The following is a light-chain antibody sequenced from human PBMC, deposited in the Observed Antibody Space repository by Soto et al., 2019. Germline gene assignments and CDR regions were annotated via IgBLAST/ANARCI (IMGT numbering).Light chain of an antibody. CDR2: EVS. J-gene: IGLJ1*01. V-gene: IGLV2-14*01. CDR3: SSYTLSPTPSV. CDR1: SSDVGGYNY. Sequence: QSVLTQPASVSGSPGQSITISCTGTSSDVGGYNYVSWYQQHPGKAPKLMIYEVSNRPSGVSNRFSGSKSGNTASLTISGLQAEDEADYYCSSYTLSPTPSVFRSGIRVTV.